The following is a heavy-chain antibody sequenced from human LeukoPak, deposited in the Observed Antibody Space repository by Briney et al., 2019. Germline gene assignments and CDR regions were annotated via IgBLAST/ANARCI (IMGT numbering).Heavy chain of an antibody. D-gene: IGHD3-22*01. J-gene: IGHJ4*02. CDR3: ARESFHYEDSSGYQTDY. V-gene: IGHV3-21*01. Sequence: PGGSMRLSCAASGFTFSTYRMNWVRQTPGKGLEWVSSISSRSSYIYYADSVKGRFTISRDNAKNSLYLQMNSLRAEDTAVYFCARESFHYEDSSGYQTDYWGQGTLVTVSS. CDR2: ISSRSSYI. CDR1: GFTFSTYR.